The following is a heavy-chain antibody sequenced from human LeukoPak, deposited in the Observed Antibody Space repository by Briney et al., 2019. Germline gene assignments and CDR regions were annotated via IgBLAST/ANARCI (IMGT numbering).Heavy chain of an antibody. Sequence: SETLSLTCAVYGGSFSGYYWSWIRQPPGKGLEWIGEINHSGSTNYNPSLKSRVTISVDTSKNQFSLKLSSVTAADTAVYYCARGSMNWPKNPFDSWGQGTLVTVSS. J-gene: IGHJ4*02. D-gene: IGHD1-1*01. CDR2: INHSGST. CDR1: GGSFSGYY. V-gene: IGHV4-34*01. CDR3: ARGSMNWPKNPFDS.